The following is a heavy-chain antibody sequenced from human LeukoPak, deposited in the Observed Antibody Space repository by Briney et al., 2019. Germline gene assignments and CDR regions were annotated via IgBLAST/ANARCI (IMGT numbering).Heavy chain of an antibody. CDR3: AKGYCSSTSCYLERYYYYYYGMDV. D-gene: IGHD2-2*01. J-gene: IGHJ6*02. Sequence: GGSLRLSCAASGFTFSSYAMSWVRQAPGTGLEWVSAISGSGGSTYYADSVKGRFTISRDNSKNTLYLQMNSLRAEDTAVYYCAKGYCSSTSCYLERYYYYYYGMDVWGQGTTVTVSS. CDR2: ISGSGGST. CDR1: GFTFSSYA. V-gene: IGHV3-23*01.